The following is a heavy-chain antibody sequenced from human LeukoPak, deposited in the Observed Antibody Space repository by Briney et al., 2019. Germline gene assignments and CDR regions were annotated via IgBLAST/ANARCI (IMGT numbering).Heavy chain of an antibody. Sequence: GASVKVSCKASGYTFTSYDINWVRQVTGQGLECMGWMNPKSGNTGYAQKFQGRVTITRNTSISTAYMEVSSLRYEGTAVYYCARRAVDNSYYYYMDVWGKGTTVTVSS. D-gene: IGHD6-19*01. CDR1: GYTFTSYD. CDR3: ARRAVDNSYYYYMDV. J-gene: IGHJ6*03. V-gene: IGHV1-8*03. CDR2: MNPKSGNT.